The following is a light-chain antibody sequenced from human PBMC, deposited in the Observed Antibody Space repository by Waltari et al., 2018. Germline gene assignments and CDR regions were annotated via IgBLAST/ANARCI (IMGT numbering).Light chain of an antibody. V-gene: IGLV4-69*01. CDR2: VNSDGSH. J-gene: IGLJ3*02. Sequence: QIVLTESPSASACVGPSAKLTCTLTSGHSRNIIAWLQQQPGQGPRNRMQVNSDGSHRKGDEIPDRFSGSSSGAERYLTISSLQSGDEADDYGETGGHGTWVFGGGTKLTVL. CDR1: SGHSRNI. CDR3: ETGGHGTWV.